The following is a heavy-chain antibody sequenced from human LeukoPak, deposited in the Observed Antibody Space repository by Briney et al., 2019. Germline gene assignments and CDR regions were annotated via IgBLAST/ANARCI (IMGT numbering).Heavy chain of an antibody. CDR1: GFTFSNSW. V-gene: IGHV3-7*01. CDR2: IKPGGSET. D-gene: IGHD6-13*01. CDR3: ARDRIAAAAFDI. Sequence: GGSLRLSCAASGFTFSNSWMTWVRQAPGKGLECVANIKPGGSETYYVDSVKGRFTISRDNAKNSLYLQMTSLRAEDTALYYCARDRIAAAAFDIWGQGTMVTVSS. J-gene: IGHJ3*02.